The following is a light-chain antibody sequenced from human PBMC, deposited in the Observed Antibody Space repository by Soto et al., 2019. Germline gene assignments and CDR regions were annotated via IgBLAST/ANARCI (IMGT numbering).Light chain of an antibody. CDR2: DVS. Sequence: QSVLTQPASVSGSPGQSITISCTGTSSDVGGYNYVSWYQQHPGKAPKLMIYDVSNRPSEVSNRFSGSKSGNTASLTISGLQAGDEADYYCSSYTSSYVFGTGTKVTVL. J-gene: IGLJ1*01. CDR1: SSDVGGYNY. CDR3: SSYTSSYV. V-gene: IGLV2-14*01.